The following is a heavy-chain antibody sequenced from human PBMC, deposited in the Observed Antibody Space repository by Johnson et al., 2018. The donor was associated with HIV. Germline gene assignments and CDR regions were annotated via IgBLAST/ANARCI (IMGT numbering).Heavy chain of an antibody. Sequence: VQLVESGGGLVQPGGSLKLSCAASGFTFSGSAMHWVRQASGKGLEWVGRIRSKPNIYATPYAASVQGRFTISRDDSKNAAYLQMNSLRAEDTAVYYCARGGGAFCGGDCLRTFDVWGQGTMVTASS. V-gene: IGHV3-73*02. CDR2: IRSKPNIYAT. CDR3: ARGGGAFCGGDCLRTFDV. J-gene: IGHJ3*01. D-gene: IGHD2-21*02. CDR1: GFTFSGSA.